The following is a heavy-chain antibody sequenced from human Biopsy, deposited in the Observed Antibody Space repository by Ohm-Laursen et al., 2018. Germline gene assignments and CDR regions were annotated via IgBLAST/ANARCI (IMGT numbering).Heavy chain of an antibody. J-gene: IGHJ4*02. CDR3: ARDRMVTIITLVRADTFDI. D-gene: IGHD3-10*01. CDR1: GGTFGNHA. CDR2: VNPNSGAT. V-gene: IGHV1-2*02. Sequence: SVKVSCKASGGTFGNHAINWVRQAPGQGLEWMGWVNPNSGATNYAQKFQGRVTMTSDTSISTAYIELRRLISDDTAVYFCARDRMVTIITLVRADTFDIWGQGILVTVSS.